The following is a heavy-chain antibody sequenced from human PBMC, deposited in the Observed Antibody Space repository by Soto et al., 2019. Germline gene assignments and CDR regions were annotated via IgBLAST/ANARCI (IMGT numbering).Heavy chain of an antibody. V-gene: IGHV3-23*01. CDR3: GKDMCNMTSYLDC. J-gene: IGHJ4*02. Sequence: GGSLRLSCAASGFTFSSYAMSWVRQAPGKGLEWGSAISGSGGSTYYADSVKGRFTISRDNSKNTLYLQMKSLRAEDTAVCCCGKDMCNMTSYLDCWGRRXLVTVSS. CDR1: GFTFSSYA. D-gene: IGHD2-2*01. CDR2: ISGSGGST.